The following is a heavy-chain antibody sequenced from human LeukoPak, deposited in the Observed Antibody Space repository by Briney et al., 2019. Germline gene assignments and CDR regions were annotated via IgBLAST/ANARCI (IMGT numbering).Heavy chain of an antibody. D-gene: IGHD2-2*01. V-gene: IGHV5-51*01. J-gene: IGHJ5*02. CDR3: ARRYCSSTSCFPYNWFDP. Sequence: GESLKISCKGSGYSFTSYWIGWVRQMPGKGLEWMGIIYPGDSDTRYSPSFQGQVTISADKSISTAYPQWSSLKASDTAMYYCARRYCSSTSCFPYNWFDPWGQGTLVTVSS. CDR2: IYPGDSDT. CDR1: GYSFTSYW.